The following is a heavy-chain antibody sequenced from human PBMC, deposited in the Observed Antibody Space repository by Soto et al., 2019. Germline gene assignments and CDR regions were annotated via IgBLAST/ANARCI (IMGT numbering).Heavy chain of an antibody. CDR1: GGTFSSYT. D-gene: IGHD3-10*01. J-gene: IGHJ4*02. Sequence: SVKVSCKASGGTFSSYTISWVRQAPGQGLEWMGRIIPILGIANYAQKFQGRVTITADKSTSTAYMELSSLRSEDTAVYYCARIAKPQESYVDYWGQGTLVTVSS. V-gene: IGHV1-69*02. CDR2: IIPILGIA. CDR3: ARIAKPQESYVDY.